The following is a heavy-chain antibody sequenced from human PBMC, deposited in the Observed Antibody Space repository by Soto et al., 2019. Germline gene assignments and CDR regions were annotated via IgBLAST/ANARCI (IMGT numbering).Heavy chain of an antibody. CDR2: ISASNGNT. D-gene: IGHD6-13*01. CDR3: ASGPYSSSWYGTRFSLAFDY. V-gene: IGHV1-18*04. Sequence: ASVKVSCKASGYTFTSYGISWVRQAPGQGLEWMGWISASNGNTHYAQKLQGRDTMTTDTSTSTAYMELRSLRSDDTAVDYCASGPYSSSWYGTRFSLAFDYWGQGSLVTVSS. J-gene: IGHJ4*02. CDR1: GYTFTSYG.